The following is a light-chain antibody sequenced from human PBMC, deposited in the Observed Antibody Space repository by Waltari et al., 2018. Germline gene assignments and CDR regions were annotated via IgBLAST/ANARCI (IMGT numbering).Light chain of an antibody. CDR2: DAS. CDR1: QNIHYY. CDR3: QQYNTVPIT. J-gene: IGKJ5*01. V-gene: IGKV1-33*01. Sequence: RVTFACVASQNIHYYLYWYQHKSGKAPKLLIYDASTLETVVASRFGGSGSGTDLTLTISCLQPECVASYFCQQYNTVPITFGQGTRLQIK.